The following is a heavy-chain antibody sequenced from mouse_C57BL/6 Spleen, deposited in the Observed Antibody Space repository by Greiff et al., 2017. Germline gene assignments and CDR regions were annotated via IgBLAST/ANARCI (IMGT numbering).Heavy chain of an antibody. CDR3: VGYDGWYFDV. Sequence: QVQLQQPGAELVKPGASVKMSCKASGYTFPSHWITWVKQRPGQGLEWIGDIYPGSGSTNYNEKFKGKATLTVDTSSSTAYMHLSSLTSEDSAVYYCVGYDGWYFDVWGTGTTVTVSS. J-gene: IGHJ1*03. CDR2: IYPGSGST. V-gene: IGHV1-55*01. CDR1: GYTFPSHW. D-gene: IGHD2-14*01.